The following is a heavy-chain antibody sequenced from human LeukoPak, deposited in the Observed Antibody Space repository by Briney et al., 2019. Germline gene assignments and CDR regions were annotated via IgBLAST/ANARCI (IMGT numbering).Heavy chain of an antibody. V-gene: IGHV1-18*01. CDR1: GYTFNTYG. D-gene: IGHD2-21*02. CDR3: ARKGCTGDCYRFDP. Sequence: ASVKVSCKAPGYTFNTYGISWVRQAPGQRPEWMGWINTDNGNTKYAQKFQGRVTMTTDTSTSTAYMELSSLRSDDTAVYYCARKGCTGDCYRFDPWGQGTLVTVSS. CDR2: INTDNGNT. J-gene: IGHJ5*02.